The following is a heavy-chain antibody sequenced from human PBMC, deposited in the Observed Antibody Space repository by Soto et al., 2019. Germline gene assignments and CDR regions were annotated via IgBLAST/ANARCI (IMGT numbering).Heavy chain of an antibody. CDR1: GGSVSSSNW. CDR2: IYHGGST. D-gene: IGHD6-6*01. CDR3: ARDHPIAAPYPNWFDP. Sequence: PSETLSLTCAVSGGSVSSSNWWSWVRQPPGKGLEWIGAIYHGGSTNYNPSLKSRVNISVDKSKHQFSLKLSSVTAAETAVYYRARDHPIAAPYPNWFDPWGQGTLVTVSS. J-gene: IGHJ5*02. V-gene: IGHV4-4*02.